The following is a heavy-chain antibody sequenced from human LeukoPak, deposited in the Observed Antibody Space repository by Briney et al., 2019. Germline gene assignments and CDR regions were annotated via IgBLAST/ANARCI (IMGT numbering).Heavy chain of an antibody. CDR3: AREDYSAETFFCNY. V-gene: IGHV3-30-3*01. Sequence: GGSLRLSCAASGFTFSSYAMHWVRQAPGKGLEWVAVISYDGSNKYYADSVKGRFTISRDNSKNTLYLQMNSLRAEDTAVYYCAREDYSAETFFCNYWGQGTLVTVSS. J-gene: IGHJ4*02. CDR1: GFTFSSYA. D-gene: IGHD3-16*01. CDR2: ISYDGSNK.